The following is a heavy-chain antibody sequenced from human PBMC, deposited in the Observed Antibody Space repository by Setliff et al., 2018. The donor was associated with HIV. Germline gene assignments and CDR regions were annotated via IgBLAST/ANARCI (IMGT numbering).Heavy chain of an antibody. CDR2: IYYSGET. D-gene: IGHD3-3*01. Sequence: PSETLSLTCTVSGGSINNYFWRWIRQSPGRGLEWIGYIYYSGETNYNPSLKSRVTFSVDTSKNQFSLKLSSVTAADSAVYYCARDYYNFQDMWGQGTMVTVS. J-gene: IGHJ3*02. V-gene: IGHV4-59*01. CDR3: ARDYYNFQDM. CDR1: GGSINNYF.